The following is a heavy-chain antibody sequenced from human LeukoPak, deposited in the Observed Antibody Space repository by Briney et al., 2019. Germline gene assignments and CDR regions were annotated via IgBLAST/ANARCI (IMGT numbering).Heavy chain of an antibody. J-gene: IGHJ4*02. CDR3: ARHYYYDSSGYTTPPGY. Sequence: GGSLRLSCAASGFTFSSYEMNWVRQALGKGLEWVSYISSSGSTIYYADSVKGRFTISRDNAKNSLYLQMNSLRAEDTAVYYCARHYYYDSSGYTTPPGYWGQGTLVTVSS. CDR2: ISSSGSTI. V-gene: IGHV3-48*03. D-gene: IGHD3-22*01. CDR1: GFTFSSYE.